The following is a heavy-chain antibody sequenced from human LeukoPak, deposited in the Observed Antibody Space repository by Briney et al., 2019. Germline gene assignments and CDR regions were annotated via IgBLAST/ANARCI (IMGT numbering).Heavy chain of an antibody. CDR1: GFNFGDYH. D-gene: IGHD6-19*01. CDR3: ARQQWLDGAYYFDY. V-gene: IGHV3-21*01. J-gene: IGHJ4*02. Sequence: PGGSLRLSCAASGFNFGDYHMIWIRQAPGKGLEWVSFISTSSSYIYYADSVRGRFTISRDNAKNSLYLQMNSLRAEDTAVYYCARQQWLDGAYYFDYWGQGTLVTVSS. CDR2: ISTSSSYI.